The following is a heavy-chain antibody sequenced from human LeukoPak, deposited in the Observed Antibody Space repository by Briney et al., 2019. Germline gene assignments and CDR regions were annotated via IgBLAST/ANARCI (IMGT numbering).Heavy chain of an antibody. CDR1: GFTFSSYA. J-gene: IGHJ4*02. Sequence: GGSLRLSCAASGFTFSSYAMSWVRQAPGKGLEWVSAISGGEHSTYYADSVKGRFTISRDNSKNTLYLQMNSLRAEDTAVYYCAKEARGYSYGDYWGQGTLVTVSS. CDR3: AKEARGYSYGDY. D-gene: IGHD5-18*01. CDR2: ISGGEHST. V-gene: IGHV3-23*01.